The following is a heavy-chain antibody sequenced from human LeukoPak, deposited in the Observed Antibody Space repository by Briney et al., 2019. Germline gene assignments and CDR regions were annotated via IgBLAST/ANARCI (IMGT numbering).Heavy chain of an antibody. CDR2: INHSENT. D-gene: IGHD5-12*01. V-gene: IGHV4-34*01. Sequence: SETLSLTCAVYGGSFSGHYWSWIRQPPGKGLEWIGEINHSENTNYNPSLKRRVTLSVDTSKNQFSLKLSSVTAADTAVYYCARARGEVAIDYWGQGTLVTVSS. CDR1: GGSFSGHY. J-gene: IGHJ4*02. CDR3: ARARGEVAIDY.